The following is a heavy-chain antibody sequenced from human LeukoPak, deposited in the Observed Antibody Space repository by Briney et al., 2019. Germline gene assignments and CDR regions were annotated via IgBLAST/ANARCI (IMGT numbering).Heavy chain of an antibody. CDR3: AKDSVRSGGWFYFDN. V-gene: IGHV3-23*01. J-gene: IGHJ4*02. Sequence: AGGSLRLSCAASGFTFSSLDMSWVRQAPGKGLEWVSGISASGSNTFYADSVKSRFTISRDNSKNTLYLQMSSLRAEDTAIYYCAKDSVRSGGWFYFDNWGQGTLVSVSS. CDR2: ISASGSNT. D-gene: IGHD6-19*01. CDR1: GFTFSSLD.